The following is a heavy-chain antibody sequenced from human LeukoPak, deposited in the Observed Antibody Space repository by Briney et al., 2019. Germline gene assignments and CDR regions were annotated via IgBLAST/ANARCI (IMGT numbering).Heavy chain of an antibody. CDR1: GFTFSSYG. D-gene: IGHD3-10*02. CDR2: ISGSGGST. J-gene: IGHJ3*02. CDR3: AEGSMFPDAFDI. Sequence: GGSLRLSCAASGFTFSSYGMSWVRQAPGKGLEWVSAISGSGGSTYYADSVKGRFTISRDNSKNTLYLQMNSLRAEDTAVYYCAEGSMFPDAFDIWGQGTMVTVSS. V-gene: IGHV3-23*01.